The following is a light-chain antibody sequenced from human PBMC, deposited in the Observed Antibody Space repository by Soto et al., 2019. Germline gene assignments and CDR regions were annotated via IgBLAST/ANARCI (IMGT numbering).Light chain of an antibody. V-gene: IGLV4-69*01. CDR2: FDSDGTH. CDR1: SEHSSYA. Sequence: QPVLTQSPSASASLGASVKLTCTLSSEHSSYAIAWHQQQPEKGPRYLMKFDSDGTHTKGDGIPDRFSGSSSGAERYLTISSLQSEDEADYYCQTWDTGTVVFGGGTKLTVL. J-gene: IGLJ2*01. CDR3: QTWDTGTVV.